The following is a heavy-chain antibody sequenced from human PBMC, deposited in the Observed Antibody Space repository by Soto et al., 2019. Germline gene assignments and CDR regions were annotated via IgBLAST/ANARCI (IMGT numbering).Heavy chain of an antibody. Sequence: SETLSLTRTVSGASISIYYWSWIRQPPGKVLEWIGYIYYSGSTNYNPSLKSRVTISVDTSKNQFSLKLSSVTAADTAVYYCARDWPSGVTRPGAFDFWGQGTMVTVSS. CDR2: IYYSGST. D-gene: IGHD1-26*01. CDR1: GASISIYY. J-gene: IGHJ3*01. V-gene: IGHV4-59*01. CDR3: ARDWPSGVTRPGAFDF.